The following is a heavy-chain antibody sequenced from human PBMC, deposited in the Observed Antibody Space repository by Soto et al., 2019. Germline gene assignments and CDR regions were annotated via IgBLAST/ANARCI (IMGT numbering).Heavy chain of an antibody. CDR1: GYTFTNND. CDR3: VRAPLDYYSADYFDN. V-gene: IGHV1-8*01. J-gene: IGHJ4*02. CDR2: MSPYSGNT. Sequence: ASVKVSCKASGYTFTNNDINWVRQATGQGLEWMGWMSPYSGNTGYAQKFQGRVTMTRDNSITTAYMELSSLRSEDTAVYYCVRAPLDYYSADYFDNWGQGTLVTVSS. D-gene: IGHD2-21*01.